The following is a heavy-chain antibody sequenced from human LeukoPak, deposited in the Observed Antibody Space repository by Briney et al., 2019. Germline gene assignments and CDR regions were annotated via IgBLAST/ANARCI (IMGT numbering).Heavy chain of an antibody. V-gene: IGHV4-39*07. CDR3: ARGVMVTRAFDI. D-gene: IGHD5-18*01. CDR1: GRPFSSSNYY. J-gene: IGHJ3*02. CDR2: IYYSGNT. Sequence: SETLSLTCTVSGRPFSSSNYYWGRSRQPPGKVLERIGSIYYSGNTYYNPSLKVRVAISGDAAKNQFSLKLSSVTAADTAVYYCARGVMVTRAFDIWGQGTMVTVSS.